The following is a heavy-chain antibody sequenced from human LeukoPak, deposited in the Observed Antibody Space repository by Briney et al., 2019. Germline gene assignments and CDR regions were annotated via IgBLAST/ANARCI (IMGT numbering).Heavy chain of an antibody. Sequence: PGGSLRLSCAASGFTFSSYSMNWVRQAPGKGLEWVSSISSSSSYIYYADSVKGRFTISRDNAKNSLYLQMNSLRAEDTAVYYCARDLNAAAGTPRGVYWGQGTLVTVSS. V-gene: IGHV3-21*01. J-gene: IGHJ4*02. D-gene: IGHD6-13*01. CDR1: GFTFSSYS. CDR3: ARDLNAAAGTPRGVY. CDR2: ISSSSSYI.